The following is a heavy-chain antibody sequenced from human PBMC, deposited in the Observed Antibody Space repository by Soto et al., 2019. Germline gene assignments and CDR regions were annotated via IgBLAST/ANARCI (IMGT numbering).Heavy chain of an antibody. J-gene: IGHJ5*01. D-gene: IGHD2-15*01. CDR2: IYKTATT. CDR1: GGSISTIDYF. V-gene: IGHV4-30-4*01. CDR3: ARGRYCLTGRCFPNWFDS. Sequence: PSETLSLTCSVSGGSISTIDYFWAWIRQPPGQALEYIGYIYKTATTYYNPSFESRVAISLDTSKSQFSLNVTSVTAPDTAVYFCARGRYCLTGRCFPNWFDSWGPGTLVTVSS.